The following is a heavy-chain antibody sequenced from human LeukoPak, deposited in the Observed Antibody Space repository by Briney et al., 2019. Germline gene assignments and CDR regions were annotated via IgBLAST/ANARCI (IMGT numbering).Heavy chain of an antibody. CDR2: IKQDDSEK. V-gene: IGHV3-7*01. CDR1: GFTFSHYW. D-gene: IGHD3-3*01. CDR3: ARGLITTPHWFDS. J-gene: IGHJ5*01. Sequence: GGSLRLSCVASGFTFSHYWMTWVRQVPGKGLEWVANIKQDDSEKYYVDSVKGRFTISRDNAKNTLYLQMNSLRAEDTAVYYCARGLITTPHWFDSWGQGTLVTVSS.